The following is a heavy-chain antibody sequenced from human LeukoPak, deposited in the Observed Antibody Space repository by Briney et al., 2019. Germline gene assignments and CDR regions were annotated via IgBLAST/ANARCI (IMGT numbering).Heavy chain of an antibody. J-gene: IGHJ4*02. Sequence: SETLSLTCGVSGGSVISTNWWTWVRQPPGKGLEWIGEVHLDGRTNYNPSLESRLTISVDLSENHVSLKLTSVTAADTAVYYCAREGGFYRPLDYSGQGTLVTVSS. CDR1: GGSVISTNW. V-gene: IGHV4-4*02. CDR3: AREGGFYRPLDY. D-gene: IGHD3-3*01. CDR2: VHLDGRT.